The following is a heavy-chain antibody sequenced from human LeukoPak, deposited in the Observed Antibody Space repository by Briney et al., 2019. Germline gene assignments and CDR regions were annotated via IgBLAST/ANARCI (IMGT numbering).Heavy chain of an antibody. CDR3: ARGGPIAARLALWWFVP. CDR2: INHSGST. Sequence: PSETLSLTCAVYGGSFSDYYWSWIRQPPGKGLEWIGEINHSGSTNYNPSLKSRVTISVDTSKNQFSLKLSSVTAADTAVYYCARGGPIAARLALWWFVPWGQGTLVTVSS. D-gene: IGHD6-6*01. J-gene: IGHJ5*02. V-gene: IGHV4-34*01. CDR1: GGSFSDYY.